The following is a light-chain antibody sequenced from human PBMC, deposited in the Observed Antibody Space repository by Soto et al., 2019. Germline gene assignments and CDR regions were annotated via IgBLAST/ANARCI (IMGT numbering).Light chain of an antibody. Sequence: QSALTQPASVSGSPGQSITISCTGTSTDVGGYNYVSWYQQHPGKAPKLMIYDVSNRPSGVSNRFSGSKSGNTASLTISGLQAEDEGDYYCSSYTRSNTYVFGTGTKLTVL. CDR2: DVS. J-gene: IGLJ1*01. V-gene: IGLV2-14*03. CDR1: STDVGGYNY. CDR3: SSYTRSNTYV.